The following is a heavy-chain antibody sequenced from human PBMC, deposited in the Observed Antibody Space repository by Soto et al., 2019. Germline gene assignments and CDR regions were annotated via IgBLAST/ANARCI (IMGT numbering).Heavy chain of an antibody. J-gene: IGHJ6*02. D-gene: IGHD3-10*01. Sequence: GGSLRLSCAASGFTFSSYAMSWVRQAPGKGLEWVSEISGSGVSTYYADSVKGRFTISRDNSKNTLYLQMNSLRAEDTAVYYCAKLLWSSYYYGMDVWGQGTTVTVSS. CDR1: GFTFSSYA. CDR3: AKLLWSSYYYGMDV. CDR2: ISGSGVST. V-gene: IGHV3-23*01.